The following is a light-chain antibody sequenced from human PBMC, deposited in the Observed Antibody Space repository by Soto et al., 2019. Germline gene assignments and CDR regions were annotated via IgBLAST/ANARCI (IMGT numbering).Light chain of an antibody. J-gene: IGKJ1*01. CDR3: QQYDNASCT. Sequence: DIQMTQSPSTLSASVGDRVIITCRASQSISSWLAWYQQKPGKAPNLLIYKASTLKSGVPSRFSGSGSGTEVTLTISSLQPDDFATYYCQQYDNASCTFGQGTKVEIK. CDR1: QSISSW. V-gene: IGKV1-5*03. CDR2: KAS.